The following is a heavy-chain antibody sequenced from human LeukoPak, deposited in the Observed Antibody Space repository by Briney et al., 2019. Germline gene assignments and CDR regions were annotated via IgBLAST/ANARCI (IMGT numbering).Heavy chain of an antibody. J-gene: IGHJ4*02. CDR2: ISSSSSYI. CDR3: ARDVDTAYPDY. V-gene: IGHV3-21*01. D-gene: IGHD5-18*01. CDR1: GFTFSNYW. Sequence: GGSLRLSCAASGFTFSNYWMSWVRQAPGKGLEWVSSISSSSSYIYYADSVKGRFTISRDNAQNSLYPQMNSLRAEDTAVYYCARDVDTAYPDYWGQGTLVTVSS.